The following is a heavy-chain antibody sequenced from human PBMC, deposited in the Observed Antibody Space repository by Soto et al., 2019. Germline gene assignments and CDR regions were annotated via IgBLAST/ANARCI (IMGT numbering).Heavy chain of an antibody. D-gene: IGHD2-2*01. Sequence: SETLSLTCTVSGGSVSSGSYYWSWIRQPPGKGLEWIGYIYYSGSTNYNPSLKSRVTISVDTSKNQFSLKLSSVTAADTAVYYCARDQDCSSTSCSHHYYYGMDVWGQGTTVTVSS. CDR2: IYYSGST. CDR3: ARDQDCSSTSCSHHYYYGMDV. CDR1: GGSVSSGSYY. J-gene: IGHJ6*02. V-gene: IGHV4-61*01.